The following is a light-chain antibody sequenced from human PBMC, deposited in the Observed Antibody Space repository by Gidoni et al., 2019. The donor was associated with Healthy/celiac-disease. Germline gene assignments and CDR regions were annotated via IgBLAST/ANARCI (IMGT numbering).Light chain of an antibody. J-gene: IGKJ1*01. CDR3: QQSYSTPRT. Sequence: DIQMTQSPSSLSASVGDRVTITCRASQSISSYLTWYKQKPGKAPQLLIYAASRLQSGVPSRFSGSGSGTDFTLTISSLQPEDFATYYCQQSYSTPRTFGQGTKVEIK. CDR2: AAS. CDR1: QSISSY. V-gene: IGKV1-39*01.